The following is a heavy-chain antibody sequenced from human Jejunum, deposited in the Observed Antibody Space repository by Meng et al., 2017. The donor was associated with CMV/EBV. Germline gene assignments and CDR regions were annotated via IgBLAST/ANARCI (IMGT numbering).Heavy chain of an antibody. CDR2: ISAYNGNT. J-gene: IGHJ4*02. CDR1: GYTFTSYG. Sequence: QVQLVQSGAEVKKPGASVKVSCKASGYTFTSYGISWVRQAPGQGLEWMEWISAYNGNTNYAQKLQGRVTMTTDTSTSTAYMELRSLRSEDTAVYYCARDVVVPAALTVRIDYWGQGTLVTVSS. CDR3: ARDVVVPAALTVRIDY. V-gene: IGHV1-18*01. D-gene: IGHD2-2*01.